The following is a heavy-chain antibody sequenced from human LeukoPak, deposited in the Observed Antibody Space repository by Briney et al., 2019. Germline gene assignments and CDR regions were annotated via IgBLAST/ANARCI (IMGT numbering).Heavy chain of an antibody. Sequence: ASVKVSCKASGYTFTGYYMHWVRQAPGQGLEWMGWINPNSGGTNYAQKFQGRVTMTRDTSISTAYMELSRLRSDDTAVYYCARGPIVVVVAAREYYFDYWGQGTLVTVSS. CDR1: GYTFTGYY. CDR2: INPNSGGT. V-gene: IGHV1-2*02. D-gene: IGHD2-15*01. CDR3: ARGPIVVVVAAREYYFDY. J-gene: IGHJ4*02.